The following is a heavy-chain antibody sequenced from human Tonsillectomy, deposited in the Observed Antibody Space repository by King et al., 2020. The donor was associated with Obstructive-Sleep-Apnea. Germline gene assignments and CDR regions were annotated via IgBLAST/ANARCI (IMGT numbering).Heavy chain of an antibody. CDR2: IYYRGST. CDR3: APQYYYDSSGYSFDY. Sequence: QLQESGPGLVKPSQTLSLTCTVSGGSISSGDYYWSWIRQPPGKGLEWIGYIYYRGSTYYNPSLKSRVTISVDTSKNHFSLKLSAVTAADTAVYYCAPQYYYDSSGYSFDYWGQGTLVTVSS. J-gene: IGHJ4*02. CDR1: GGSISSGDYY. D-gene: IGHD3-22*01. V-gene: IGHV4-30-4*01.